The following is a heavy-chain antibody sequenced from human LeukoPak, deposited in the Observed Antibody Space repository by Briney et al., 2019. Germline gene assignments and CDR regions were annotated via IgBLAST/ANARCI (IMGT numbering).Heavy chain of an antibody. CDR3: TRGGAARPDY. Sequence: GGSLRLSCAASGFTFSSYGMDWVRQAPGKGLEWVSYISSNSRTIDYANSVKGRFTVSRDNAKNSLLLQMNSLRAEDTAVYYCTRGGAARPDYWGQGTLVTVSS. D-gene: IGHD6-6*01. CDR2: ISSNSRTI. CDR1: GFTFSSYG. J-gene: IGHJ4*02. V-gene: IGHV3-48*01.